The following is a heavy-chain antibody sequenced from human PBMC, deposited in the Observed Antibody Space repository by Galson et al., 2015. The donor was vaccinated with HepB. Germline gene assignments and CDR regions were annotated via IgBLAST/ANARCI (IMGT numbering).Heavy chain of an antibody. V-gene: IGHV6-1*01. CDR1: GDSVSSHNAA. CDR3: AREEAGTYCFDN. D-gene: IGHD6-19*01. Sequence: CAISGDSVSSHNAAWNWIRQSPSRGLEWLGRTYYRSMWLNDYAPSVKSRITVNPDTSRNKFSLVLSSVTPDDTAVYFCAREEAGTYCFDNWTQGTLVTVSS. CDR2: TYYRSMWLN. J-gene: IGHJ4*02.